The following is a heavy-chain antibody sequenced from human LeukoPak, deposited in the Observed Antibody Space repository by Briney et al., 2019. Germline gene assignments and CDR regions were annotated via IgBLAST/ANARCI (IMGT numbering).Heavy chain of an antibody. D-gene: IGHD4-17*01. CDR2: IYYSGIT. V-gene: IGHV4-39*01. CDR1: GGSISSSSYY. J-gene: IGHJ4*02. CDR3: ASGPVTTTY. Sequence: SETLSLTCTVSGGSISSSSYYWGWIRQPPGKGLEWIWRIYYSGITYYNLSLNSRVTISIDTSENQFSLKLSSVTAADTAVYYCASGPVTTTYWGQGTLVTVSS.